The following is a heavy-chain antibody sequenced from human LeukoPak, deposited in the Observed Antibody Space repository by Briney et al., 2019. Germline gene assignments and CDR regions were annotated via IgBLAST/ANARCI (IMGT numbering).Heavy chain of an antibody. Sequence: GGSLRLSCVASRFTFSSHAMSWVRQAPGKGLEWVPTITASGGSTYNADSVKGRFTISRDNSKNTLYLQMHGLRAEDTAVYYCASQPGYSGYDALNWFDPWGQGTLVTVSS. CDR2: ITASGGST. D-gene: IGHD5-12*01. CDR1: RFTFSSHA. J-gene: IGHJ5*02. CDR3: ASQPGYSGYDALNWFDP. V-gene: IGHV3-23*01.